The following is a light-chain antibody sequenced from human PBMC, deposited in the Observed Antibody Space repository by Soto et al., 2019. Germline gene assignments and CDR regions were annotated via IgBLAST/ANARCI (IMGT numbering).Light chain of an antibody. Sequence: EIFMTQSPATLSVSPGERATLSCRASQSVSVNLAWYQQKPGQAPRLLIYAASTRATGIPARFCGSGSGTDFTITISSLQSADFAVYYCQQYNEWPPWTFGQGTKVEI. CDR3: QQYNEWPPWT. CDR2: AAS. V-gene: IGKV3-15*01. CDR1: QSVSVN. J-gene: IGKJ1*01.